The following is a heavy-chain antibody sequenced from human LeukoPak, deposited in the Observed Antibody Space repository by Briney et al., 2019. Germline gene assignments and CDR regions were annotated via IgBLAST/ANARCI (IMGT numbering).Heavy chain of an antibody. Sequence: PGGSLRLSCAASGFTVITNDMTWVRQAPGEGLELVSALYSDGNTKYADSVQGRFTISRDNSKNTLYLEMNSLSPDDTAVYYCARGVEPLAANTLAYWGQGTLVTVSS. D-gene: IGHD1-14*01. CDR2: LYSDGNT. CDR1: GFTVITND. CDR3: ARGVEPLAANTLAY. V-gene: IGHV3-53*01. J-gene: IGHJ4*02.